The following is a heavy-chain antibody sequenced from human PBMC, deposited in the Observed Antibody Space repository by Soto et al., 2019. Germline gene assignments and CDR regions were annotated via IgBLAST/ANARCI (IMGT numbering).Heavy chain of an antibody. Sequence: PGESLKISCKGSGYSFTTYWIGWVRQMPGKGLEWMGIIYPDDSDIRYSPSFQGQVTISADKSISTAYLQWSSLKASDTAMYYCARPRSSSRNYYGMDVWGQGTTVTVSS. J-gene: IGHJ6*02. V-gene: IGHV5-51*01. D-gene: IGHD6-13*01. CDR1: GYSFTTYW. CDR3: ARPRSSSRNYYGMDV. CDR2: IYPDDSDI.